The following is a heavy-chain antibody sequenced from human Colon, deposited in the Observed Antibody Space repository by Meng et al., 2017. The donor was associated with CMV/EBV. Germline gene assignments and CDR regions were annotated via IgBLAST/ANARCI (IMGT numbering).Heavy chain of an antibody. D-gene: IGHD2-2*01. CDR3: ARESNAHAFNFDY. J-gene: IGHJ4*02. Sequence: GESLKISCAASGFTFSSYKMHWFRQAPGKGLEWVSYIFTSGTVVLYADSVQGRFTISRDNAKNSLYLQLSSLRAEDTALYYCARESNAHAFNFDYWGQGTLVTVSS. CDR2: IFTSGTVV. CDR1: GFTFSSYK. V-gene: IGHV3-48*03.